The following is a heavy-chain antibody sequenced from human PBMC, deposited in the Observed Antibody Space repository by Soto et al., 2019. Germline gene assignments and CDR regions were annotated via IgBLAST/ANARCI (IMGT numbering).Heavy chain of an antibody. D-gene: IGHD3-10*01. J-gene: IGHJ4*02. Sequence: QVQLVQSGAEVKKPGSSVKVSCKASGGTFSSYAISWVRQAPGQGLEWMGGIIPIFGTANYAQKFQGRVTITAAKSTSTAYRGLSSLRSGDTAVYYWAREGAGSGAGWGQGTLVTVSS. CDR1: GGTFSSYA. CDR3: AREGAGSGAG. V-gene: IGHV1-69*14. CDR2: IIPIFGTA.